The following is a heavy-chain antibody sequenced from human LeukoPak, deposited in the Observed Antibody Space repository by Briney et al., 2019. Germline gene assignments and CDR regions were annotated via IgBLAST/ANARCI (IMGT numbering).Heavy chain of an antibody. J-gene: IGHJ4*02. Sequence: ASVKLSCTASGYTFTGYYMHWVRQAPGPGLEWMGCINANSCGTNYAQKFQARVTMTRDTSISTAYMELSRLRSDDTAVYYCARDGAPMAVAGNYLFDYWGQGTLVTVSS. V-gene: IGHV1-2*02. D-gene: IGHD6-13*01. CDR1: GYTFTGYY. CDR2: INANSCGT. CDR3: ARDGAPMAVAGNYLFDY.